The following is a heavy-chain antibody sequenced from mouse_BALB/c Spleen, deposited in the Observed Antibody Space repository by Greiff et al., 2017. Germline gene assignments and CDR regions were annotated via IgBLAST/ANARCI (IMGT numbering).Heavy chain of an antibody. D-gene: IGHD1-1*01. Sequence: QVTLKESGPGLVAPSQSLSITCTVSGFSLTSYGVHWVRQPPGKGLEWLGVIWAGGSTNYNSALMSRLSISKDNSKSQVFLKMNSLQTDDTAMYYCAREEYYYGSSYGGQGNLVTVSA. V-gene: IGHV2-9*02. J-gene: IGHJ3*01. CDR2: IWAGGST. CDR1: GFSLTSYG. CDR3: AREEYYYGSSY.